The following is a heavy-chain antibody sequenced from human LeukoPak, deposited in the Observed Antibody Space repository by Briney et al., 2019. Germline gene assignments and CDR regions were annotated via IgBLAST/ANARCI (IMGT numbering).Heavy chain of an antibody. V-gene: IGHV1-18*01. Sequence: ASVKLSCKASGYTFTSYGISCVRQAPGHGLEWMGWISDYNVNTNYAQKLQGRVTMTTDTSTRTAYMELRSPRSDDTARYYCARSGSTSSLFDYWGQGTLVSVCS. J-gene: IGHJ4*02. D-gene: IGHD2-2*01. CDR2: ISDYNVNT. CDR1: GYTFTSYG. CDR3: ARSGSTSSLFDY.